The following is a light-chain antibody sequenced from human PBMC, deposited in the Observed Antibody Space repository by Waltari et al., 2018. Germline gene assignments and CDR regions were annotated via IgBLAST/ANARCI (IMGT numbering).Light chain of an antibody. J-gene: IGLJ1*01. CDR3: CSYAGFGIYV. Sequence: QSGLTQPASVSGSPGQSITLSCTGTSSDVGNYTLVSWYQKYPGKAPKLMVYEVTKRASGVSDRFSGSKSGNTASLTIYGLQSEDEADYYCCSYAGFGIYVFGTGTKVTVL. CDR1: SSDVGNYTL. V-gene: IGLV2-23*02. CDR2: EVT.